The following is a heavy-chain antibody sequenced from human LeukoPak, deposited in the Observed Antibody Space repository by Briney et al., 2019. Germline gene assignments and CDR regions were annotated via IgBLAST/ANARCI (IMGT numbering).Heavy chain of an antibody. CDR2: LYSGGNT. D-gene: IGHD3-10*01. J-gene: IGHJ6*03. CDR3: ARGSNYMDV. V-gene: IGHV3-53*01. CDR1: GFNVSTSY. Sequence: GGSLRLSCAASGFNVSTSYMSWVRQFPGMRLEWVSVLYSGGNTYYIDSAKGRFTISRDNSKNTLFLQLNSLRGEDTAIYYCARGSNYMDVWGEGTTVTVSS.